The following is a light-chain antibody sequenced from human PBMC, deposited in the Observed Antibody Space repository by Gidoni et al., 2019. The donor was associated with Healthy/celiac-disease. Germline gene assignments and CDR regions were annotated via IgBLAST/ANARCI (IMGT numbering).Light chain of an antibody. CDR3: QQYNSYSWT. V-gene: IGKV1-5*03. CDR2: KAS. CDR1: QSISSW. Sequence: DIQLTQSPSTLSASVGDRVTITCRASQSISSWLAWYQQQPGKAPKLLIYKASSLESGVPSRFSGSGSGTEFTLTISSLQPDDFATYYCQQYNSYSWTFGHGTKVEIK. J-gene: IGKJ1*01.